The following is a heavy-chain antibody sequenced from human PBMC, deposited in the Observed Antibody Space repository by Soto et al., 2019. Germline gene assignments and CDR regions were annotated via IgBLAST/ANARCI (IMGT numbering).Heavy chain of an antibody. J-gene: IGHJ4*02. CDR2: IYTGGST. Sequence: SETLSLTCTVSGASMSTYYWSWVRQPAGKGLEWIGRIYTGGSTYYNPSLKSRVTISVDTSKNQFSLKLSSVTAADTAVYYCAGGHVLASIVARPIFDYWGQGTLVTVSS. CDR1: GASMSTYY. V-gene: IGHV4-4*07. D-gene: IGHD6-6*01. CDR3: AGGHVLASIVARPIFDY.